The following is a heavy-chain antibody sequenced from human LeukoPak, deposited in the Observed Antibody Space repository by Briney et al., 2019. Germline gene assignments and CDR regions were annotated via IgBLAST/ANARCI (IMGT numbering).Heavy chain of an antibody. CDR1: GVSISSDDYY. CDR2: IYYSGST. D-gene: IGHD3-16*01. Sequence: IRSETLSLTCTVSGVSISSDDYYWSWIRQPPGRGLEWIGYIYYSGSTYSNPSLKSRVTISIDTSKSQFSLNLRSVTAADTAVYYCARVGVGDIHLDHWGQGTLVTVSS. CDR3: ARVGVGDIHLDH. J-gene: IGHJ4*02. V-gene: IGHV4-30-4*01.